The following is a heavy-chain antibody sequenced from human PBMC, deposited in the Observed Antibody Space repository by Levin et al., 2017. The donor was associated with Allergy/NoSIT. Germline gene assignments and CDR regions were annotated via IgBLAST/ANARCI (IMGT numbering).Heavy chain of an antibody. Sequence: ASVKVSCTASRYFFSDYFIHWVRQAPGQGLEWMGWINPHSGDTKYAQESQGRVTMTRDTSISTAYMELTRLTSDDTAVYYCSRDLYNDDSVFVSWGQGTLVNVCS. J-gene: IGHJ4*02. CDR1: RYFFSDYF. V-gene: IGHV1-2*02. D-gene: IGHD3-22*01. CDR3: SRDLYNDDSVFVS. CDR2: INPHSGDT.